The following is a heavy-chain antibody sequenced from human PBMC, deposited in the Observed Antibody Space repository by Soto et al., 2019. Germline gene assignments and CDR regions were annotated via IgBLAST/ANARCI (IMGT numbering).Heavy chain of an antibody. CDR3: ARFASSLRSFYYGMDV. J-gene: IGHJ6*02. CDR2: IHHSGST. CDR1: GGSISSGGYS. D-gene: IGHD3-16*02. V-gene: IGHV4-30-2*01. Sequence: SETLSLTCAVSGGSISSGGYSWSWIRQPPGKGLEWIGYIHHSGSTYYNPSLKSRVTISVDRSKNQFSLKLSSVTAADTAVYYCARFASSLRSFYYGMDVWGQGTTVTVSS.